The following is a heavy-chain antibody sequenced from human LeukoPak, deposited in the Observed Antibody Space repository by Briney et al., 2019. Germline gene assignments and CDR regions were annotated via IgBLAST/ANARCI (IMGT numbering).Heavy chain of an antibody. V-gene: IGHV4-31*03. D-gene: IGHD1-26*01. Sequence: NPSQTLSLTCTVSGGSISSGGYYWSWIRQHPGKGLEWTGYIYYSGSTYYNPSLKSRVTISVDTSKNQFSLKLSSVTAADTAVYYCAYTRWELLVFDIGGKGTRVTV. CDR1: GGSISSGGYY. CDR2: IYYSGST. CDR3: AYTRWELLVFDI. J-gene: IGHJ3*02.